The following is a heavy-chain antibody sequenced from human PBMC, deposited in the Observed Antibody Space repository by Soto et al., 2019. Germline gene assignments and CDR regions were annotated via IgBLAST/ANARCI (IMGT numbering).Heavy chain of an antibody. J-gene: IGHJ4*02. CDR1: GGTFSSYT. Sequence: QVQLVQSGAEVKKPGSSVKVSCKASGGTFSSYTISWVRQAPGQGLEWMGRIIPILGIANYAQKFQGRVTITADKSTSTAYMELSSLRSEDTAVYYCARFAYGDYAAYWGQGTLVTVSS. CDR2: IIPILGIA. V-gene: IGHV1-69*02. D-gene: IGHD4-17*01. CDR3: ARFAYGDYAAY.